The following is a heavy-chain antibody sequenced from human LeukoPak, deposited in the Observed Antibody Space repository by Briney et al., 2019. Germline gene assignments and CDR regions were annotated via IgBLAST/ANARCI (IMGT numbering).Heavy chain of an antibody. Sequence: GGSLRLSCAASGFTFDDYAMHWVRQAPGKGLEWVSLISGDGGSTYYADSVKGRFTISRDNSKNSLYLQMNSLRTEDTALYYCAKDLDYYDSSGYRYYYYGMDVWGQGTTVTVYS. D-gene: IGHD3-22*01. CDR1: GFTFDDYA. CDR3: AKDLDYYDSSGYRYYYYGMDV. J-gene: IGHJ6*02. V-gene: IGHV3-43*02. CDR2: ISGDGGST.